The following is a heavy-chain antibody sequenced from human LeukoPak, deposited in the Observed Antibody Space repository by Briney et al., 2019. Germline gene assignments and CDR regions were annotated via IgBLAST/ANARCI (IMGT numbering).Heavy chain of an antibody. J-gene: IGHJ4*02. CDR1: GGSISSHY. CDR2: IYTSGST. V-gene: IGHV4-4*09. D-gene: IGHD2-21*02. Sequence: SETLSLTCTVSGGSISSHYWSWIRQPPGKGLEWIGYIYTSGSTNYNPSLRSRVTISVDTSKNQFSLKLSSVTAADTAVYYCARQRGGDTFDYWGQGTLVTVSS. CDR3: ARQRGGDTFDY.